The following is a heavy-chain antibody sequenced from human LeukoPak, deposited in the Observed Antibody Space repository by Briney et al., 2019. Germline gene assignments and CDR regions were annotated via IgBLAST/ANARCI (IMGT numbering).Heavy chain of an antibody. CDR3: ARQGWFGELSAYDY. J-gene: IGHJ4*02. Sequence: PSETLSLTCSVSGGSISSYYWSWIRQPPGKGLEWIGYIYYSGSTNYNPSLKSRVTISVDTSKNQFSLKLSSVTAADTAVYYCARQGWFGELSAYDYWGQGTLVTVSS. V-gene: IGHV4-59*08. CDR1: GGSISSYY. D-gene: IGHD3-10*01. CDR2: IYYSGST.